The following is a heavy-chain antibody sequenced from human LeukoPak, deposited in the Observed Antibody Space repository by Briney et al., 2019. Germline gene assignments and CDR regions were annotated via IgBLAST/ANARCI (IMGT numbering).Heavy chain of an antibody. J-gene: IGHJ5*02. D-gene: IGHD5-24*01. CDR2: MNPNSGNT. CDR1: GYTFTSYD. V-gene: IGHV1-8*01. Sequence: ASVKVSCKASGYTFTSYDINWVRQATGQGLEWMGWMNPNSGNTGYAQKFQGRVTMTRDTSISTAYMELSRLRSDDTAVYYCARDTASGVMATTTHNWFDPWGQGTLVTVSS. CDR3: ARDTASGVMATTTHNWFDP.